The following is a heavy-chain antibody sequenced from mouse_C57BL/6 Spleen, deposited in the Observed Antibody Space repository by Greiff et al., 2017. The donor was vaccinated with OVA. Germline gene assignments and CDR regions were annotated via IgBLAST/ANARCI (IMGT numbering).Heavy chain of an antibody. V-gene: IGHV1-50*01. CDR1: GYTFTSYW. Sequence: VQLQQPGAELVKPGASVKLSCKASGYTFTSYWMQWVKQRPGQGLEWIGEIDPSDSYTNYNQKFKGKATLTVDTSSSTAYMQLSSLTSEDSAVYYGARWDTTVVGDFDYWGQGTTLTVSS. CDR3: ARWDTTVVGDFDY. J-gene: IGHJ2*01. D-gene: IGHD1-1*01. CDR2: IDPSDSYT.